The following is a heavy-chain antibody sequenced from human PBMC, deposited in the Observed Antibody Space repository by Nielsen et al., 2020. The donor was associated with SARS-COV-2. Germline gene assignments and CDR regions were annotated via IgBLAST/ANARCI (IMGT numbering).Heavy chain of an antibody. CDR1: GYTFKNYW. V-gene: IGHV5-51*01. CDR2: IDPSDSDA. CDR3: ARLHRPDAFEI. Sequence: GESLKISCKGSGYTFKNYWIVWVRQMPGKGLEWMGIIDPSDSDARYSPSFQGQVTISADKSINTAYLQWSSLKASDIALYYCARLHRPDAFEIWGQGTMVTFSS. J-gene: IGHJ3*02.